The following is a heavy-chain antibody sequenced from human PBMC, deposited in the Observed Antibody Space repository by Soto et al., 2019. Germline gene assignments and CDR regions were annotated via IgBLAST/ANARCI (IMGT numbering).Heavy chain of an antibody. CDR2: IYYSGST. CDR3: ARAPESVATRSPLAFDI. D-gene: IGHD5-12*01. Sequence: SETLSLTCTVSGGSVSSGSYYWSWIRQPPGKGLEWIGYIYYSGSTNYNPSLKSRVTISVHTSKNQFSLKLSSLTAEDTAVYYCARAPESVATRSPLAFDIWGQGTMVTVSS. J-gene: IGHJ3*02. V-gene: IGHV4-61*01. CDR1: GGSVSSGSYY.